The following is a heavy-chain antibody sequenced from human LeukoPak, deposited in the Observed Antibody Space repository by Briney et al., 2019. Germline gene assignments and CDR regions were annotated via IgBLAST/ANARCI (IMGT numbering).Heavy chain of an antibody. CDR3: AAGTGFLSGYFAAFDI. D-gene: IGHD3-9*01. J-gene: IGHJ3*02. Sequence: ASVKVSCKASGGTFSSYAITWVRQAPGQGLEWMGGIIPIFGSANYGQKFQGRVTITADESTNTAYMELNSLRSEDTAVYFCAAGTGFLSGYFAAFDIWGQGTMVTVSS. V-gene: IGHV1-69*13. CDR1: GGTFSSYA. CDR2: IIPIFGSA.